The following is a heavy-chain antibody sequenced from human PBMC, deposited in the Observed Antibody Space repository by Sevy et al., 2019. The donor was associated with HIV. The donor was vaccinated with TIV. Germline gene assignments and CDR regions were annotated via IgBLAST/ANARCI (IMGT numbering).Heavy chain of an antibody. J-gene: IGHJ3*02. D-gene: IGHD3-22*01. CDR1: GFTFSDYY. Sequence: GGSLRLSCAASGFTFSDYYMSWIRQAPGKGLEWVSYISSSGSTIYYADSVKGRFTISRDNAKNSLYLQMNSLRAEDTAVYYCAREPPYYYDSPDAFDIWGQWTMVTVSS. CDR3: AREPPYYYDSPDAFDI. V-gene: IGHV3-11*04. CDR2: ISSSGSTI.